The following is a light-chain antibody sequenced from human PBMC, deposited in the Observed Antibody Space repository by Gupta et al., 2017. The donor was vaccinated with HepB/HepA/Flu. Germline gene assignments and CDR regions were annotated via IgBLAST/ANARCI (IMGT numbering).Light chain of an antibody. J-gene: IGLJ1*01. V-gene: IGLV2-23*02. CDR3: CAYAGSFTHV. CDR2: EVN. CDR1: SSDVGGYNL. Sequence: QAALTQPASVSGSPGQSITISCTATSSDVGGYNLVSWFQEHPGKAPKLIIYEVNTLPSVVSNRFSGSKSGNTSSLTISGLQADDEPYYYCCAYAGSFTHVFGTGTKVIVL.